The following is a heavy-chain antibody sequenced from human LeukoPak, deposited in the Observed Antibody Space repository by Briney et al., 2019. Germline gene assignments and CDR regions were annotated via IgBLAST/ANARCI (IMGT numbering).Heavy chain of an antibody. J-gene: IGHJ4*02. D-gene: IGHD4-23*01. V-gene: IGHV1-2*02. CDR2: INPNSGGT. CDR1: GYTFTGYF. Sequence: ASVKVSCKASGYTFTGYFIHWVRQAPGQGLEWMGWINPNSGGTNYAQKFQGRVTMTRDTSISTTYMDLTRLTSDDTAVYYCARGPEYGGTIDYWGQGTLVTVSS. CDR3: ARGPEYGGTIDY.